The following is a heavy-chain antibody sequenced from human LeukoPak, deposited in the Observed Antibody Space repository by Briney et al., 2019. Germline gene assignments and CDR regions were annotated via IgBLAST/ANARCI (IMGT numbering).Heavy chain of an antibody. J-gene: IGHJ4*02. CDR2: INSDGSST. CDR1: GFTFSSYW. V-gene: IGHV3-74*01. Sequence: GGSLRLSCAASGFTFSSYWMHRVGQAPGKGVVWVSRINSDGSSTSYADSVKGRLTISRDNAKNTLYLQMNSLRAEDTAVYYCARDSLDSSGYYLYYFDYWGQGTLVTVSS. CDR3: ARDSLDSSGYYLYYFDY. D-gene: IGHD3-22*01.